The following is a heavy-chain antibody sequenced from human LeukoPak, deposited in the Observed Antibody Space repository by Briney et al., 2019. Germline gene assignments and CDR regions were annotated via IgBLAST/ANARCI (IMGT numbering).Heavy chain of an antibody. Sequence: GGSLRLSCAASGFTFSGTAMHWVRQASGKGLEWVGRTRSKANSYATAYAASVKGRFTISRDDSKNTAYLQMNSLKTEDTAVYYCTRRQQWLAFDYWGQGTLVTVSS. J-gene: IGHJ4*02. V-gene: IGHV3-73*01. CDR2: TRSKANSYAT. CDR3: TRRQQWLAFDY. D-gene: IGHD6-19*01. CDR1: GFTFSGTA.